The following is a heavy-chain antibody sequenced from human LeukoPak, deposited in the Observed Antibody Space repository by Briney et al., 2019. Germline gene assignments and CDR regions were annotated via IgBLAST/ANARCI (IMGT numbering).Heavy chain of an antibody. CDR1: GYTFTGYY. J-gene: IGHJ5*02. D-gene: IGHD3-10*01. Sequence: GASVKVSCKASGYTFTGYYMHWVRQAPGQGLEWMGWINPNSGGTNYAQKFQGRVTMTRDTSISTAYMELSRLRSDDTAVYYCARERVRGARKGWFDPWGQGTLVAVSS. CDR3: ARERVRGARKGWFDP. V-gene: IGHV1-2*02. CDR2: INPNSGGT.